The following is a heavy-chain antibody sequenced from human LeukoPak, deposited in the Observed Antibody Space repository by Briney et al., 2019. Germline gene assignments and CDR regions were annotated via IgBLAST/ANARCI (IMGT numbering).Heavy chain of an antibody. V-gene: IGHV4-39*07. CDR1: GGSISSSSYY. J-gene: IGHJ3*01. Sequence: SETLSLTCTVSGGSISSSSYYWGWIRQPPGKGLEWIGSIYYSGNTNYNPSLKSRVTISVDTSKNQFSLKLNSVTAADTAVYYCARVGGYGDYASHWGQGTMVTVSS. CDR2: IYYSGNT. D-gene: IGHD4-17*01. CDR3: ARVGGYGDYASH.